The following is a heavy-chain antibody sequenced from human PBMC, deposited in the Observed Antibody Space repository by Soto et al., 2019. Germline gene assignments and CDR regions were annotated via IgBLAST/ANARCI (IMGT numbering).Heavy chain of an antibody. CDR3: AHSSGPGDYVEDDAFDI. D-gene: IGHD4-17*01. CDR2: VYWDDDK. Sequence: QITLKESGPTLVKPTQTLTLTCTFSGFSLSTSAVGVGWIRQPPGKALEWLALVYWDDDKRYSPSLKSRLTITKDTSKNQVVLTMTNMDPVDTATYYYAHSSGPGDYVEDDAFDIWGQGTMVTVSS. J-gene: IGHJ3*02. CDR1: GFSLSTSAVG. V-gene: IGHV2-5*02.